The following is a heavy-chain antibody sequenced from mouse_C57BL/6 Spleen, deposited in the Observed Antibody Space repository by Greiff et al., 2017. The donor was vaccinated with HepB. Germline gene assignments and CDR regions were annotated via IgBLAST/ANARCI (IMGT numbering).Heavy chain of an antibody. CDR3: ARRDGRDAMDY. CDR2: IDPSDSYT. V-gene: IGHV1-69*01. J-gene: IGHJ4*01. Sequence: QVQLQQPGAELVMPGASVKLSCKASGYTFTSYWMHWVKQRPGQGLEWIGEIDPSDSYTNYNQKFKGKSTLTVDKSSSTAYMQLSSLTSEDSAVYYCARRDGRDAMDYWGQGTSVTVSS. D-gene: IGHD2-3*01. CDR1: GYTFTSYW.